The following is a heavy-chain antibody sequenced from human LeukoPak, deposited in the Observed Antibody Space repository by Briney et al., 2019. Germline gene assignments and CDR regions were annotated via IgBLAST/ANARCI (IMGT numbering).Heavy chain of an antibody. CDR2: IYTSGST. Sequence: PSETLSLTCTVSGGSISSGSYYWSWIRQPAGKGLEWIGRIYTSGSTNYNPSLKSRVTISVDTSKNQFPLKLSSVTAADTAVYYCAREFDYVWGTYGMDVWGQGTTVTVSS. D-gene: IGHD3-16*01. V-gene: IGHV4-61*02. CDR1: GGSISSGSYY. J-gene: IGHJ6*02. CDR3: AREFDYVWGTYGMDV.